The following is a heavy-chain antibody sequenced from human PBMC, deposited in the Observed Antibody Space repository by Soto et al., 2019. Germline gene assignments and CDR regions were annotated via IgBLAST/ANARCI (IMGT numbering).Heavy chain of an antibody. J-gene: IGHJ1*01. CDR3: ASDPAVADTFTH. V-gene: IGHV1-18*01. Sequence: ASVKVSCKASGYTFTSYGISWVRQAPGQGLEWMGWISAYNGNTNYAQKLQGRVTMTTDTSTSTAYMELRSLRSDDTAVYYCASDPAVADTFTHWRHGALVTSSS. D-gene: IGHD2-2*02. CDR1: GYTFTSYG. CDR2: ISAYNGNT.